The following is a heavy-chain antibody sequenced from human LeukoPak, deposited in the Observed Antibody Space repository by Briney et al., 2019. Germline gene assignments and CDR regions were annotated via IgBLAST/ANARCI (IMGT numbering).Heavy chain of an antibody. Sequence: SVKVSCKASGGTFSSYAISWVRQAPGQGLEWMGGIIPIFGTANYAQKFQGRVTITADESTSTAYMELSSLRSEDTAVYYCARDLRYCSGGSCYSEGEPFDYWGQGTLVTVSS. J-gene: IGHJ4*02. CDR3: ARDLRYCSGGSCYSEGEPFDY. CDR2: IIPIFGTA. V-gene: IGHV1-69*13. D-gene: IGHD2-15*01. CDR1: GGTFSSYA.